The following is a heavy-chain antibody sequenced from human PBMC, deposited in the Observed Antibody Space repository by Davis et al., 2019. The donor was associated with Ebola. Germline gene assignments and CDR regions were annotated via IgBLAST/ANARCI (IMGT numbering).Heavy chain of an antibody. V-gene: IGHV2-5*02. CDR3: AHRGIVGATPYFDY. Sequence: SGPTLVKPTQTLTLTCTFSGFSLSTRGVGVGWIRQPPGKALEWLALIYWDDDKRYSPSLKSRLTITKDTSKNQVVLTMTNMDPVDTATYYCAHRGIVGATPYFDYWGQGTLVTVSS. D-gene: IGHD1-26*01. J-gene: IGHJ4*02. CDR1: GFSLSTRGVG. CDR2: IYWDDDK.